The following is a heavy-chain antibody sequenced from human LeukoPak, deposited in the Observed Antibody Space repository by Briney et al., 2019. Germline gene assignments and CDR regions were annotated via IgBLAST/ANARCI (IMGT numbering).Heavy chain of an antibody. CDR3: ARDTLYGDYAAGMDV. J-gene: IGHJ6*02. Sequence: ASVKVSCKASGYTFTSYGISWVRQAPGQGLEWMGWISAYNGNTNYAQKLQGRVTMTTDTSTSTAYMELRSLRSDDTAVYYCARDTLYGDYAAGMDVWGQGTTVTVSS. CDR2: ISAYNGNT. D-gene: IGHD4-17*01. V-gene: IGHV1-18*01. CDR1: GYTFTSYG.